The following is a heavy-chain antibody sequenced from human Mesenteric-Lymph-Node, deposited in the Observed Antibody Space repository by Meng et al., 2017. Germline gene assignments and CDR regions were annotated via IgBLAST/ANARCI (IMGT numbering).Heavy chain of an antibody. D-gene: IGHD3-16*01. CDR3: AGGEVDARLRY. J-gene: IGHJ4*02. CDR1: GGSFSGFY. Sequence: QVQLQEWGAGLLKPSETLSLTCAVYGGSFSGFYWTWIRQPPGKGLEWIGEINHSGSTSYNPSLKSGVTISVDTSKNQFSLTLNSVTAADTAVYYCAGGEVDARLRYWGQGTLVTVSS. CDR2: INHSGST. V-gene: IGHV4-34*01.